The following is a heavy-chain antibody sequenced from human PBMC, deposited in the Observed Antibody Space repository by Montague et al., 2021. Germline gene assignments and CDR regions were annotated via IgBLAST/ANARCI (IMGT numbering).Heavy chain of an antibody. CDR1: VDSFTDYY. CDR3: VAIKWERQTKNYFEQ. Sequence: SETLSLTCDIYVDSFTDYYWGWIRLTPGKGLEWIGETNHRGTTKSNPSLKTRVSLSLDTSKSQLSLTLQSVTAADTAVYYCVAIKWERQTKNYFEQWGPGILVSVSS. CDR2: TNHRGTT. D-gene: IGHD1-26*01. J-gene: IGHJ4*02. V-gene: IGHV4-34*01.